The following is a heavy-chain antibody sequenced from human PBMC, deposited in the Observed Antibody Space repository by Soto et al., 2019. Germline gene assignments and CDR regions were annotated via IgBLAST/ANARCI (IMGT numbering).Heavy chain of an antibody. D-gene: IGHD4-17*01. CDR3: ARGCSDSGLRAAFDI. Sequence: SETLSLTCAVYGGSFSGYYWSWIRQPPGKGLEWIGEINHSGSTNYNPSLKSRVTISVDTSKNQFSLKLSSVTAADTAVYYCARGCSDSGLRAAFDIWGQGTMVPVAS. V-gene: IGHV4-34*01. CDR1: GGSFSGYY. J-gene: IGHJ3*02. CDR2: INHSGST.